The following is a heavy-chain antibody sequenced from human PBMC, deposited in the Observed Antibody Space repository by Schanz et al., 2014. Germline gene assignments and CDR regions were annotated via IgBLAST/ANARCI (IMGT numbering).Heavy chain of an antibody. CDR2: ISGSGGST. Sequence: EVQLVQSGGGLVQPGGSLRLSCAASGFTFSSYAMSWVRQAPGKGLEWVSAISGSGGSTYYADSVKGRFTISRDNSKNTLYLQMNSLRAEDTAVYYCAKNQYDDVDLSSFYFDFWGQGTLXTVSS. CDR3: AKNQYDDVDLSSFYFDF. J-gene: IGHJ4*02. V-gene: IGHV3-23*04. D-gene: IGHD3-10*02. CDR1: GFTFSSYA.